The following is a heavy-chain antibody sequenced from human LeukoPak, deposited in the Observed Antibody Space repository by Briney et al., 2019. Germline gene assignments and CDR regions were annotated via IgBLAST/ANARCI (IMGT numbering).Heavy chain of an antibody. D-gene: IGHD2-15*01. J-gene: IGHJ3*02. CDR3: TAPGGSDAFDI. CDR2: IRSKAYGGTT. CDR1: GFTFGDYA. V-gene: IGHV3-49*01. Sequence: GGSMRLSCTASGFTFGDYAMSWFRQAPGKGLEWVGFIRSKAYGGTTEYAASVKGRFTISRDGSKSIAYLQMNSLKTEDTAVYYCTAPGGSDAFDIWGQGTMVTVSS.